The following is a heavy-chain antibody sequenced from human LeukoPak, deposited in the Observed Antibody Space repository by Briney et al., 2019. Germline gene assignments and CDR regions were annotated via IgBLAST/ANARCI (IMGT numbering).Heavy chain of an antibody. CDR2: IYSSGST. CDR1: GASISRGSNY. Sequence: SETLSLPCSVSGASISRGSNYLGWIGQPPGKTLEWIGSIYSSGSTYYNSSLQSRVVIIIDTPMHHFSLALNAVTAADAAVYYWARGGSYSGHRDYWGQGSLVTVSS. V-gene: IGHV4-39*07. D-gene: IGHD1-26*01. CDR3: ARGGSYSGHRDY. J-gene: IGHJ4*02.